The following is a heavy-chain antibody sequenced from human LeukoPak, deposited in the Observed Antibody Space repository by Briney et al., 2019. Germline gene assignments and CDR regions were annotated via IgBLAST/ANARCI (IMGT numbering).Heavy chain of an antibody. CDR2: ISSSGSTI. CDR3: ARVSWATMYYYYYMDV. Sequence: GGSLRLSCAASRFTFSSYSMNWVRQAPGKGLEWVSYISSSGSTIYYADSVKGRFTISRDNAKNSLYLQMNSLRAEDTAVYYCARVSWATMYYYYYMDVWGKGTTVTVSS. CDR1: RFTFSSYS. V-gene: IGHV3-48*04. D-gene: IGHD5-24*01. J-gene: IGHJ6*03.